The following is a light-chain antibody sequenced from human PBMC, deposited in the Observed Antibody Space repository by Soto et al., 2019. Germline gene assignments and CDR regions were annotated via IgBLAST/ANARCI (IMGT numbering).Light chain of an antibody. CDR3: QQYNNWPRT. V-gene: IGKV3-15*01. Sequence: IVRTQSPASLSVSPGGRVTLSCRASQSLSVNLAWHQQKPGQAPRLLIYGASTRATGIPARFSGSGSGTEFTLTISSLQSEDFAVYYCQQYNNWPRTFGQGTKVDIK. J-gene: IGKJ1*01. CDR2: GAS. CDR1: QSLSVN.